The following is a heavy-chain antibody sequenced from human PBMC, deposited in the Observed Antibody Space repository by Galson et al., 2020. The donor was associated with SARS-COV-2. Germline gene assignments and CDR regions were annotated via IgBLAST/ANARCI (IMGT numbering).Heavy chain of an antibody. CDR1: GFVFTNYE. V-gene: IGHV3-48*03. CDR3: VRRIRRQFDY. J-gene: IGHJ4*02. CDR2: ISPSGDHY. Sequence: RGSLRLSCAASGFVFTNYEMNWVRQTPEKGLEWISTISPSGDHYWCPDSMKGRFIISRDNAKNSVFLQMSGLRVEDTAIYYCVRRIRRQFDYWGQGTVVTVSS.